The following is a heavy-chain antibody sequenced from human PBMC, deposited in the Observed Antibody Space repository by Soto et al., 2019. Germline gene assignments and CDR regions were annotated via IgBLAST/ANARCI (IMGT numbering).Heavy chain of an antibody. CDR1: GFIFNNYW. V-gene: IGHV3-74*01. CDR2: VNSDGSTT. CDR3: ARGKYYDVSTGYSTFDP. J-gene: IGHJ5*02. D-gene: IGHD3-9*01. Sequence: EVQLVESGGGLVQPGGSMRLSCAASGFIFNNYWMHWVRQVPGKGLVWVSRVNSDGSTTNYADSVKGRFTISRDNAKKKVFLKRNRLRVEDTAVYYCARGKYYDVSTGYSTFDPWGQGVPVTV.